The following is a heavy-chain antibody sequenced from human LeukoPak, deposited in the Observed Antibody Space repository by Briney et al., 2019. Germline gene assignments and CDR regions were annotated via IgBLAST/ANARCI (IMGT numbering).Heavy chain of an antibody. Sequence: PSETLSLTCTVSGGSISSSSYYWGWIRQPPGKGLEWIGSIYYSGSTYYNPSLKSRVTISVDTSKNQFSLKLSSVTAADTAVYYCAREDSVNWNGHWFDPWGQGTLVTVSS. CDR1: GGSISSSSYY. CDR2: IYYSGST. V-gene: IGHV4-39*07. D-gene: IGHD1-1*01. CDR3: AREDSVNWNGHWFDP. J-gene: IGHJ5*02.